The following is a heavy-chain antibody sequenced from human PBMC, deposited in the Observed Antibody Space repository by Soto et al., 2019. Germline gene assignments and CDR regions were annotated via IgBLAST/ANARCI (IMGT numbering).Heavy chain of an antibody. D-gene: IGHD3-16*02. Sequence: SETLSLTCTVSGGSISSGDYYWSWIRQPPGQGLEWIGYIYYSGSTYYNPSLKSRVTISVDTSKNQFSLKLSSVTAADTAVYYCARVSPPDYDYIWGSYRSLIFDYWGQGTLVTVSS. CDR1: GGSISSGDYY. V-gene: IGHV4-30-4*01. J-gene: IGHJ4*02. CDR2: IYYSGST. CDR3: ARVSPPDYDYIWGSYRSLIFDY.